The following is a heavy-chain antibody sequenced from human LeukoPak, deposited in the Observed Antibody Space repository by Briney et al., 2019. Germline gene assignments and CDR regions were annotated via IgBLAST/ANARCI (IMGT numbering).Heavy chain of an antibody. D-gene: IGHD1-14*01. J-gene: IGHJ4*02. V-gene: IGHV1-69*04. CDR1: GGTFSSYA. Sequence: GASVKVSCKASGGTFSSYAISWVRQAPGQGLEWMGRIIPILGIANYAQKFQGRVTITADKSTSTAYMELSSLRSEDTAVYYCATQAPAPGILNFGYWGQGTLVTVSS. CDR2: IIPILGIA. CDR3: ATQAPAPGILNFGY.